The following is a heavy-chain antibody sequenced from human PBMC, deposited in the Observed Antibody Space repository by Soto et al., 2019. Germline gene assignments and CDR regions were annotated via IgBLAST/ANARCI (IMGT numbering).Heavy chain of an antibody. CDR3: ARGPRSGSYSVDGFDV. V-gene: IGHV4-4*02. J-gene: IGHJ3*01. CDR2: IYHTGST. Sequence: QVQLQESGPGLVNPSGTLSLTCVISGASISTSNWWSWVRQSPGKGLEWIGEIYHTGSTSYSPSLKSRVSMSIDKSKNQFSLRLTAVTAADTAIYYCARGPRSGSYSVDGFDVWGQGTMGTVSS. D-gene: IGHD1-26*01. CDR1: GASISTSNW.